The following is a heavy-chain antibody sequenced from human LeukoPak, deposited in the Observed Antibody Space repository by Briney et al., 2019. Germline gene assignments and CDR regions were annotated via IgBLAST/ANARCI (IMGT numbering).Heavy chain of an antibody. CDR2: IIPIFGTA. V-gene: IGHV1-69*06. J-gene: IGHJ4*02. Sequence: SVKVSCKASGGTFSSYAISWVRQAPGQGLEWMGGIIPIFGTAHYAQKFQGRVTITADKSTSTAYMELSSLRSEDTAVYYCARGENGYSSSWSLWGQGTLVTVSS. CDR1: GGTFSSYA. D-gene: IGHD6-13*01. CDR3: ARGENGYSSSWSL.